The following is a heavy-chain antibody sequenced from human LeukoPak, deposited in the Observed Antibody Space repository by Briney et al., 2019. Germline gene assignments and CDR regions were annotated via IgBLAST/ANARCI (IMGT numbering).Heavy chain of an antibody. CDR3: TSRGSYYVSSAFDI. V-gene: IGHV3-73*01. CDR2: IRSKANSYAT. J-gene: IGHJ3*02. Sequence: PGGSLRLSCAASGFIFSSYGMHWVRQASGKGLEWVGRIRSKANSYATAYAASVKGRFTISRDDSKNTAYLQMNSLKTEDTAVYYCTSRGSYYVSSAFDIWGQGTMVTVSS. CDR1: GFIFSSYG. D-gene: IGHD1-26*01.